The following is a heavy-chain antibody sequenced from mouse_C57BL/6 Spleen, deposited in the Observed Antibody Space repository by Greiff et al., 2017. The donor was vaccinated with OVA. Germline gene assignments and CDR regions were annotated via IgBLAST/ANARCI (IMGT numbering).Heavy chain of an antibody. CDR2: INPSSGYT. J-gene: IGHJ4*01. V-gene: IGHV1-7*01. CDR1: GYTFTSYW. D-gene: IGHD4-1*02. Sequence: QVQLQQSGAELAKPGASVKLSCKASGYTFTSYWMHWVKQRPGQGLEWIGYINPSSGYTKYNQKFKDKATLTADKSSRTAYMQLSSLTYEDSAVYYCARAPQLGRDYAMDYWGQGTSVTVSS. CDR3: ARAPQLGRDYAMDY.